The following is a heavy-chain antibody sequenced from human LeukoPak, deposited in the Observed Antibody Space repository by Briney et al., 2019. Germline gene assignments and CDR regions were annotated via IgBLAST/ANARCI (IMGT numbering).Heavy chain of an antibody. D-gene: IGHD3-3*01. J-gene: IGHJ5*02. CDR3: ARARRITIFGVVSNRFDP. V-gene: IGHV1-2*02. CDR2: INPNSGGT. CDR1: GYTFTGYY. Sequence: GASVKVSCKASGYTFTGYYMHWVRQAPGQGLEWMGWINPNSGGTNYAQKFQGRVTMTRDTSISTAYMELSRLRSDDTAVYYCARARRITIFGVVSNRFDPWGQGTLVTVSS.